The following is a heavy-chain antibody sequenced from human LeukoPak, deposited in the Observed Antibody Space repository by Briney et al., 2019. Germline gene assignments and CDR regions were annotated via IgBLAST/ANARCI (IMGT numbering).Heavy chain of an antibody. V-gene: IGHV3-7*04. D-gene: IGHD3-10*01. Sequence: PGGSLRLSCAASGFTFSSYGMHWVRQAPGKGLEWVANIKQDGSEKYYVDSVKGRFTISRDNAKNSLYLQMNSLRAEDTAVYYCAKDLSVLVRFGESSRERWFDPWGQGTLVTVSS. CDR1: GFTFSSYG. CDR2: IKQDGSEK. J-gene: IGHJ5*02. CDR3: AKDLSVLVRFGESSRERWFDP.